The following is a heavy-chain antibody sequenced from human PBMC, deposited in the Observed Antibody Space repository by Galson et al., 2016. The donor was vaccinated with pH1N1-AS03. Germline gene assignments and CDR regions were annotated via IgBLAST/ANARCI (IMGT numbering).Heavy chain of an antibody. CDR3: ARDPRGPCSSATCATTYYFGMDV. CDR1: GYIFTGFY. CDR2: TNTDSGVT. Sequence: SVKVSCKASGYIFTGFYVHWVRQAPGQGLEWMGWTNTDSGVTNYAQKFEAWVTMTRDTSVSTAYMELYGLKSDDTAVYYCARDPRGPCSSATCATTYYFGMDVWGQGTTVIVSS. V-gene: IGHV1-2*04. D-gene: IGHD1-26*01. J-gene: IGHJ6*02.